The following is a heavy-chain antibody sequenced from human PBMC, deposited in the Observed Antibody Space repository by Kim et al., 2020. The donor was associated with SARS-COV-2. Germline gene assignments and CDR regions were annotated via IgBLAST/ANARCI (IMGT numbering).Heavy chain of an antibody. V-gene: IGHV4-4*02. D-gene: IGHD2-15*01. CDR3: GLRVAAHFDY. CDR2: T. J-gene: IGHJ4*02. Sequence: TNYTPSLKSRVTISVDKSKNQFSRKLSSGTAADTAVYYGGLRVAAHFDYWGQGTLVTVSS.